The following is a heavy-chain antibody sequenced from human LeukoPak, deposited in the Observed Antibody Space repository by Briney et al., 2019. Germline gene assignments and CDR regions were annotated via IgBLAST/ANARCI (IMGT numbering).Heavy chain of an antibody. J-gene: IGHJ5*02. CDR2: ISSSSSYI. CDR3: ASSASLYSSSWDNWFDP. V-gene: IGHV3-21*01. Sequence: GGSLRLSCAASGFTFSSYSMNWVRQAPGKGPEWVSSISSSSSYIYYADSVKGRFTISRDNAKNSLYLQMNSLRAEDTAVYYCASSASLYSSSWDNWFDPWGQGTLVTVSS. D-gene: IGHD6-13*01. CDR1: GFTFSSYS.